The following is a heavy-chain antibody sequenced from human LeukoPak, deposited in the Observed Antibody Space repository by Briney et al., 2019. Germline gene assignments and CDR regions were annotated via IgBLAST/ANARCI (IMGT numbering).Heavy chain of an antibody. CDR3: ARVGCTNGVCYTFDY. V-gene: IGHV1-18*01. J-gene: IGHJ4*02. CDR1: GYTFTSYG. Sequence: ASVKVSCKASGYTFTSYGISWVRQAPGQGLEWMGWISAYNGNTNYAQKLQGRVTMTTDTSTSTAYMELRSLRSDDTAVYYCARVGCTNGVCYTFDYWGQGTLVTVSS. CDR2: ISAYNGNT. D-gene: IGHD2-8*01.